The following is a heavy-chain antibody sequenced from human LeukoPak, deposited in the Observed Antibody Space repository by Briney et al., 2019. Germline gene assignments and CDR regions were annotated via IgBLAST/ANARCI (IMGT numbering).Heavy chain of an antibody. CDR1: GGSISSSSYQ. J-gene: IGHJ4*02. Sequence: SETLSLTCTVCGGSISSSSYQWGWIRQPPGKGLEWIGSIYYSGSTYYNPSLKSRVTISVDTSKNQFSLKLSSVTAADAAVYYCARGGGYCSGGSCFNFDYWGQGTLVTVSS. CDR2: IYYSGST. CDR3: ARGGGYCSGGSCFNFDY. V-gene: IGHV4-39*07. D-gene: IGHD2-15*01.